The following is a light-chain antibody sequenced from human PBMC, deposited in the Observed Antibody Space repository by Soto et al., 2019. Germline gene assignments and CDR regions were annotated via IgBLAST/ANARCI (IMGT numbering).Light chain of an antibody. Sequence: DIQMTQSPSSLSASVGDRVTITCQASQDISTYLSWYQQKPGKGPKLLIYDASNLETGVPSRFSGSGSWTYFTFTISRLQPEDIATYYCQQHDSLPPVSFGPGTKVDIK. J-gene: IGKJ3*01. CDR3: QQHDSLPPVS. CDR2: DAS. V-gene: IGKV1-33*01. CDR1: QDISTY.